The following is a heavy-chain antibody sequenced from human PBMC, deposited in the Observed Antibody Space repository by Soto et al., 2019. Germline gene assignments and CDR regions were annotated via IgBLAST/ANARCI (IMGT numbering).Heavy chain of an antibody. D-gene: IGHD6-13*01. CDR3: ATSIHSIAAAGYTFDY. CDR2: FDPEDGET. CDR1: GYTLTELS. V-gene: IGHV1-24*01. Sequence: ASVKVSCKVSGYTLTELSKHWVRQAPGKGLEWMGGFDPEDGETIYAQKFQGRVTMTEDTSTDTAYMELSSLRSEDTAVYYCATSIHSIAAAGYTFDYWGQGTLVTVSS. J-gene: IGHJ4*02.